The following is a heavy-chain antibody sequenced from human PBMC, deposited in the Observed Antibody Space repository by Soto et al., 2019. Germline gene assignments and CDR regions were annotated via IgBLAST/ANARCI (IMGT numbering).Heavy chain of an antibody. CDR3: ARDRRSGSLRWFDP. Sequence: PSETLSLTCTVSGGSVSSGSYYWSWIRQPPGKGLEWIGYIYYSGSTNYNPSLKSRVTISVDTSKNQFSLKLSSVTAADTAVYYCARDRRSGSLRWFDPWGQGTLVTVSS. CDR1: GGSVSSGSYY. J-gene: IGHJ5*02. CDR2: IYYSGST. V-gene: IGHV4-61*01. D-gene: IGHD1-26*01.